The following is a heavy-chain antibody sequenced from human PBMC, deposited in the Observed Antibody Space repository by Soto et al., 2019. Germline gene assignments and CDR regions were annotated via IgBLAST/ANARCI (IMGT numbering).Heavy chain of an antibody. Sequence: QVQLVESGGDVVQPGRSLRLSCAASGFTFSNFAMHWVRQAPGKGLEWLAVISDDGNNKHYADSVKGRLTISRDNSKNRLYLQMSSLKDGDPAIYYCAKDYRPSFTTGPRGCGDWGQGTLVTVSS. CDR3: AKDYRPSFTTGPRGCGD. J-gene: IGHJ4*02. D-gene: IGHD1-1*01. CDR1: GFTFSNFA. CDR2: ISDDGNNK. V-gene: IGHV3-30-3*01.